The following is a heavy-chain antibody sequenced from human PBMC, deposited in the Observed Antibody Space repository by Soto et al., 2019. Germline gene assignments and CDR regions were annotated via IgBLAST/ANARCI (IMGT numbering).Heavy chain of an antibody. CDR3: AKEETFTIFGVVIIPAIDY. CDR1: GFTFSSYG. CDR2: ISYDGSNK. Sequence: SGFTFSSYGMHWVRQAPGKGLEWVAVISYDGSNKYYADSVKGRFTISRDNSKNTLYLQMNSLRAEDTAVYYCAKEETFTIFGVVIIPAIDYWGQGTLVTVSS. D-gene: IGHD3-3*01. V-gene: IGHV3-30*18. J-gene: IGHJ4*02.